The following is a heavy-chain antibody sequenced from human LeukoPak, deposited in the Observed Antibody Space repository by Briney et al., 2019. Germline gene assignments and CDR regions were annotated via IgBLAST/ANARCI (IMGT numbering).Heavy chain of an antibody. D-gene: IGHD3-22*01. J-gene: IGHJ4*02. CDR2: ISGGGVST. V-gene: IGHV3-23*01. CDR3: AKYYYDSSGYYITPPARAPDY. Sequence: RTGGSLRLSCAASGFTFSSYAMTWVRQAPGKGLQWVSAISGGGVSTYYADSVKGRFTISRDNSKNTLYLQMNSLRAEDTAVYYCAKYYYDSSGYYITPPARAPDYWGQGTLVTVSS. CDR1: GFTFSSYA.